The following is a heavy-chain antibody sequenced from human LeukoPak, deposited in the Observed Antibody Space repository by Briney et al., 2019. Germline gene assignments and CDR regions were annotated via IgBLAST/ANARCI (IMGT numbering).Heavy chain of an antibody. V-gene: IGHV3-48*03. CDR2: ISSSGSTI. D-gene: IGHD2-15*01. Sequence: GGSLRLSCAASGFTFSSYGMNWVRQAPGKGLEWVSYISSSGSTIYYADSVKGRFTISRDNAKNSLYPQMHSLRAEDTAVYYCAREWIVGDDAFDVWGQGTMVTVSS. J-gene: IGHJ3*01. CDR3: AREWIVGDDAFDV. CDR1: GFTFSSYG.